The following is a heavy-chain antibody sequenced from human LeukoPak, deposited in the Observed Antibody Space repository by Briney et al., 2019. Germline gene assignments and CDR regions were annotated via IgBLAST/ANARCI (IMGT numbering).Heavy chain of an antibody. CDR3: AKEPHYYYDSSGYYDY. CDR1: GFTFSSYG. CDR2: ISYDGSNT. Sequence: GGSLRLSCAASGFTFSSYGMHWVRQAPGKGLEWVAVISYDGSNTYYADSVKGRFTISRDNSKNTLYLQMNSLRAEDTAVYYCAKEPHYYYDSSGYYDYWGQGTLVTVSS. D-gene: IGHD3-22*01. V-gene: IGHV3-30*18. J-gene: IGHJ4*02.